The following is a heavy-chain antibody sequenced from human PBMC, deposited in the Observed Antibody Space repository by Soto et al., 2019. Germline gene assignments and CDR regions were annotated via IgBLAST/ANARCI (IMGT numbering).Heavy chain of an antibody. V-gene: IGHV3-30*03. CDR2: ISFDGDK. J-gene: IGHJ4*02. Sequence: GGSLRLSCTASGFSFSNSGMQWVRQTPGKGLEWVALISFDGDKYYVDSVKGRFTISRDNPTNTVYLQMNRLRPEDTAVYYCARDYARGWCQFWGQGTLVTVSS. CDR3: ARDYARGWCQF. D-gene: IGHD2-8*02. CDR1: GFSFSNSG.